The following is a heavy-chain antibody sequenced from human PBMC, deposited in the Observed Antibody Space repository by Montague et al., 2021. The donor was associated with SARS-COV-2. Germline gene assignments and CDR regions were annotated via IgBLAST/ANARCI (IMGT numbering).Heavy chain of an antibody. D-gene: IGHD3-3*01. CDR1: GFTFSSYS. V-gene: IGHV3-21*01. CDR3: ARGDYDFWSGRAEYFQH. Sequence: SLRLSCAASGFTFSSYSMNWVRQAPGKGLEWVSSISSSSYIYYADSVKGRFTISRDNAKNSLYLQMNSLRAEDTAVYYCARGDYDFWSGRAEYFQHWGQGTLVTVSS. J-gene: IGHJ1*01. CDR2: ISSSSYI.